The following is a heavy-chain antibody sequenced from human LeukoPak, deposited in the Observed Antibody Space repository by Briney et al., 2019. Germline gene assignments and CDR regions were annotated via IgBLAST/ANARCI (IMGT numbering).Heavy chain of an antibody. CDR1: GFTFSSYS. V-gene: IGHV3-21*06. Sequence: GGSLRLSCAASGFTFSSYSMNWVRQAPGKGLEWVSSISSSSTYIKYADSVKGRFTISRDNALNSVYLQMNSLRADDTAVYYCASPGSALTGGPVWGQGSLVTASS. CDR2: ISSSSTYI. CDR3: ASPGSALTGGPV. J-gene: IGHJ4*02. D-gene: IGHD3-9*01.